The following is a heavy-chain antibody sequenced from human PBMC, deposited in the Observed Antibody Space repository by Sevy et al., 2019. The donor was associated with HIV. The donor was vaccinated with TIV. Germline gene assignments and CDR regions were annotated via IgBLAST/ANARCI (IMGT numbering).Heavy chain of an antibody. V-gene: IGHV3-23*01. D-gene: IGHD6-19*01. Sequence: GGSLRLSCAASGFTFSSYAMSWVRQAPGKGLERVSAISGSGGSTYYADSVKGRFTISRDNSKNTLYLQMNSLRAEDTAVYYCATLAVAGPDPTYFDYWCQGTLVTVSS. CDR3: ATLAVAGPDPTYFDY. CDR1: GFTFSSYA. CDR2: ISGSGGST. J-gene: IGHJ4*02.